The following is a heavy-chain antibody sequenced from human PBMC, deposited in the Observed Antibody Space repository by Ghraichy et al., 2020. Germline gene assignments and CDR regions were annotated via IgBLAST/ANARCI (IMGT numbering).Heavy chain of an antibody. D-gene: IGHD5-12*01. V-gene: IGHV3-74*01. Sequence: GGSLRLSCAASGFTLSSFWVHWVRQVPGKGLVWVSRINPDGSTTDYADSVKGRFTISRDNAKNTLYLQMNSLKTEDTAVYYCARDLRGKADYWGPGTLVTVSS. CDR1: GFTLSSFW. CDR3: ARDLRGKADY. CDR2: INPDGSTT. J-gene: IGHJ4*02.